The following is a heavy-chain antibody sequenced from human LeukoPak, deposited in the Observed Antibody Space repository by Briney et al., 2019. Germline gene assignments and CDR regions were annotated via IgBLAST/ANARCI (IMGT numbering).Heavy chain of an antibody. CDR3: ARGSGRSLEWLQQNDAFDI. CDR2: ISSSSSYI. Sequence: PGGSLRLSCAASGFTFSSYSMNLVRQAPGKGLEWVSSISSSSSYIYYADSVKGRFTISRDNAKNSLYLQMNSLRAEDTAVYYCARGSGRSLEWLQQNDAFDIWGQGTMVTVSS. V-gene: IGHV3-21*01. J-gene: IGHJ3*02. CDR1: GFTFSSYS. D-gene: IGHD3-3*01.